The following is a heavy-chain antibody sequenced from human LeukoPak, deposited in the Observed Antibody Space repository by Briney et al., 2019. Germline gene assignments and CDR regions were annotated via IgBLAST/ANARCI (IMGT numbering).Heavy chain of an antibody. Sequence: RASVKVSCKASGYTFTSYYMHWVRQAPGQGLEWMGIINPSGGSTSYAQKFQGRVTMTRDTSTSTVYMELSSLRSEDTAVYYCARDVRSIRNPHYGMDVWGQGTTVTVSS. CDR1: GYTFTSYY. CDR3: ARDVRSIRNPHYGMDV. V-gene: IGHV1-46*01. CDR2: INPSGGST. J-gene: IGHJ6*02. D-gene: IGHD2-21*01.